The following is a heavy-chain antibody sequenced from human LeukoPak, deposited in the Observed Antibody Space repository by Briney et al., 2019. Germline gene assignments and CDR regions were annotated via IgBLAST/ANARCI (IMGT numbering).Heavy chain of an antibody. Sequence: SETLSLTCTVSGGPISSYYWSWIRQPPGKGLEWIGYIYYSGSTNYNPSLKSRVTISVDTSKNQFSLKLSSVTAADTAVYYCARLQFGGYGDYSGWFDPWGQGTLVTVSS. V-gene: IGHV4-59*08. CDR3: ARLQFGGYGDYSGWFDP. D-gene: IGHD4-17*01. CDR2: IYYSGST. CDR1: GGPISSYY. J-gene: IGHJ5*02.